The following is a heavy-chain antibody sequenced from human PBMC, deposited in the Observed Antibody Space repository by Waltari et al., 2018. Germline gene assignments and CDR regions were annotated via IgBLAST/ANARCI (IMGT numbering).Heavy chain of an antibody. V-gene: IGHV3-30*18. CDR1: GFTFTNYG. J-gene: IGHJ4*02. CDR3: AKDSAFRYSLYANYYFQF. CDR2: ISYDGSNN. D-gene: IGHD5-12*01. Sequence: QVQLVESGGGVVQPGRSLRLSCAASGFTFTNYGKHWVRQAPGKGLEWVAFISYDGSNNYYADSVKGRFTISRDTSKNTLYLQMNSLRADDTAVYYCAKDSAFRYSLYANYYFQFWGQGTLVTVSS.